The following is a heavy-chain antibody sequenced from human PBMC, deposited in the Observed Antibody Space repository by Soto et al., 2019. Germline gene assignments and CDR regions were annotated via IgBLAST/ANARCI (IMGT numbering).Heavy chain of an antibody. V-gene: IGHV3-48*01. J-gene: IGHJ4*02. D-gene: IGHD2-8*01. CDR2: ISSSSSTI. CDR1: GFTFSSYS. Sequence: EVQLVESGGGLVQPGGSLRLSCAASGFTFSSYSMNWVRQAPGKGLEWVSYISSSSSTIYYADSVKGRFTISRDNAKNSLYLQMNSLRAEDTAVYYCARENVLMVYAIPDSPDYFDYWGQGTLVTVSS. CDR3: ARENVLMVYAIPDSPDYFDY.